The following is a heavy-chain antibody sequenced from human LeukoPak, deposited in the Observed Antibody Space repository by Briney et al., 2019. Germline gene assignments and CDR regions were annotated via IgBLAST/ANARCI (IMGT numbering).Heavy chain of an antibody. Sequence: GGSLRLSCAGSGFIFSRHGMTWVRQAPGKGLEWVSALSGTGDSTYYAASVKGRFTISRDNSKNTLYLQMRSLRADDTALYYCARGEPATPASLDYWGQGTLVTVSS. CDR2: LSGTGDST. J-gene: IGHJ4*02. CDR3: ARGEPATPASLDY. V-gene: IGHV3-23*01. D-gene: IGHD3-16*01. CDR1: GFIFSRHG.